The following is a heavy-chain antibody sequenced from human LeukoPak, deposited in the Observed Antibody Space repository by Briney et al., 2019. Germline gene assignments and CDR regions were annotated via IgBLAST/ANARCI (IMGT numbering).Heavy chain of an antibody. V-gene: IGHV3-23*01. CDR3: ARDRRGYSYGLVPFDY. CDR2: ISGSGDSA. CDR1: GFTFRIYA. Sequence: GGSLRLSCAASGFTFRIYAMSWVRQAPGKGLEWVSAISGSGDSAYYADSVKGRFTISRDSSKSTLSLQMNSLRAEDTAVYYCARDRRGYSYGLVPFDYWGQGTLVTVSS. D-gene: IGHD5-18*01. J-gene: IGHJ4*02.